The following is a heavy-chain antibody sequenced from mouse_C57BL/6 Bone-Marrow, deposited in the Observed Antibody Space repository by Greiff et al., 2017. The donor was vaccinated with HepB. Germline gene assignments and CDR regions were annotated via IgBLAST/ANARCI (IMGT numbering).Heavy chain of an antibody. CDR2: IYPRSGNT. CDR3: ASRDSSGPYYAMDY. CDR1: GYTFTSYG. J-gene: IGHJ4*01. Sequence: QVQLQQSGAELARPGASVKLSCKASGYTFTSYGISWVKQRTGQGLEWIGEIYPRSGNTYYNEKFKGKATLTADKSSSTAYMELRSLTSEDSAVYVCASRDSSGPYYAMDYWGQGTSVTVSS. D-gene: IGHD3-2*02. V-gene: IGHV1-81*01.